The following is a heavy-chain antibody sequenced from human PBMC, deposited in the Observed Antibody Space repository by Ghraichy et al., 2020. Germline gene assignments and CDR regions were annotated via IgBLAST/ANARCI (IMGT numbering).Heavy chain of an antibody. Sequence: GGSLRLSCAASGFTFSTYSMNWVRQAPGKGLEWVSYISSSSSTIFYADSVKGRFTISRDNAKNSLYLQMNSLRAEDMAVYYCARVVRLGYFDYWGQGTLVTVSS. D-gene: IGHD2-2*01. CDR1: GFTFSTYS. V-gene: IGHV3-48*01. CDR2: ISSSSSTI. J-gene: IGHJ4*02. CDR3: ARVVRLGYFDY.